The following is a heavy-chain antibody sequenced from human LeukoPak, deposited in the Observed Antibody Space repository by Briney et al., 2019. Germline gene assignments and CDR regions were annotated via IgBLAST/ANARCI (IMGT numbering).Heavy chain of an antibody. Sequence: ASVKVSCKASGYSFTTYGISWVRQGPGQGLEWVGWISGYNGETNHAQKVQGRVTMTTDTSTSTAYMELRSLRSDDTAVYYCARDPEGNQDFDHWGQGTLVTVSS. J-gene: IGHJ4*02. CDR1: GYSFTTYG. CDR3: ARDPEGNQDFDH. V-gene: IGHV1-18*01. CDR2: ISGYNGET. D-gene: IGHD1-14*01.